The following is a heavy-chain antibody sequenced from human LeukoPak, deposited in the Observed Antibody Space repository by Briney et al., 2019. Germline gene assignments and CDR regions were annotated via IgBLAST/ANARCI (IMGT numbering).Heavy chain of an antibody. CDR2: IRYDGSNK. D-gene: IGHD3-10*01. J-gene: IGHJ4*02. CDR1: GFTFSSYG. CDR3: ANERYGSGSYYSDY. V-gene: IGHV3-30*02. Sequence: GGSLRLSCAASGFTFSSYGMHWVRQAPGKGLEWVAFIRYDGSNKYYADSVKGRFTISRDNSKNTLYLQMNSLRAKDTAVYYCANERYGSGSYYSDYWGQGTLVTVSS.